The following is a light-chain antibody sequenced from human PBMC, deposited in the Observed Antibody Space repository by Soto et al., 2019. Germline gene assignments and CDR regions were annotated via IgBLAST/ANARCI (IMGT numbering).Light chain of an antibody. J-gene: IGKJ1*01. CDR1: QSLVHSYGNTY. CDR2: RVS. CDR3: MQGTSLRT. Sequence: DIVMTQSPLSLPVTLGQPASISCRSSQSLVHSYGNTYLNWFQQRPGQSPRXLIYRVSNRDSGVPDRFSGSGSGTDFTLKISRLEAEDVGVDDCMQGTSLRTFGQGTKVDIK. V-gene: IGKV2-30*02.